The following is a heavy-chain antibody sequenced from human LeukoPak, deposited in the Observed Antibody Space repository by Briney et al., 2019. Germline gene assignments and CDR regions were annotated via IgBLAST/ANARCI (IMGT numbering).Heavy chain of an antibody. D-gene: IGHD5-24*01. Sequence: SETLSLTCTVSGASISSYYWSWIRQPPGKGLEWIGYIYYSGSTKYNPSLKSRVSISVGTSKNQFSLKLSSVTAADTAVYYCARGAGAGYNLQPFDYWGQGTLVTVSS. CDR2: IYYSGST. V-gene: IGHV4-59*08. CDR1: GASISSYY. J-gene: IGHJ4*02. CDR3: ARGAGAGYNLQPFDY.